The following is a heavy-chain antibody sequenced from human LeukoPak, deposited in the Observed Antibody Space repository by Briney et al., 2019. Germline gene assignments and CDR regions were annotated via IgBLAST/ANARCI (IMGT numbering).Heavy chain of an antibody. D-gene: IGHD3-10*01. J-gene: IGHJ4*02. CDR1: GYTFTSYY. Sequence: GASVKVSCKASGYTFTSYYMHWVRQAPGQGLEWMGIINPSGGGTSYAQKFQGRVTITADESTSTAYMELSSLRSEDTAVYYCARESDSGSYGFDYWGQGTLVTVSS. CDR3: ARESDSGSYGFDY. CDR2: INPSGGGT. V-gene: IGHV1-46*01.